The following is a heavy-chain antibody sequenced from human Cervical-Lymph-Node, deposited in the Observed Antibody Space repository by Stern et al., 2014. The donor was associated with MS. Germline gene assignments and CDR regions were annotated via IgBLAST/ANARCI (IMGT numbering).Heavy chain of an antibody. CDR2: IYHSENT. J-gene: IGHJ6*02. CDR3: ARGKGLCTSIYCHGYYYYGMDV. CDR1: GVSISSNNW. Sequence: QVQLQESGPGLVKPSETLSLTCAVSGVSISSNNWWSWVRQPPGKGLEWIGEIYHSENTNYSPSLKGRVIISADKSSNQFALNLPSVTAADTAVYYCARGKGLCTSIYCHGYYYYGMDVWGQGTPVTVSS. V-gene: IGHV4-4*02. D-gene: IGHD2-15*01.